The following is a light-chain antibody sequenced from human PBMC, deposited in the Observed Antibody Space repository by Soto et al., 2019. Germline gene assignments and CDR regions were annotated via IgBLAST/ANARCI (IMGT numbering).Light chain of an antibody. CDR1: SSNIGSNY. CDR3: AAWDDSLSGPG. V-gene: IGLV1-47*01. CDR2: RNN. Sequence: QSALTQPPSASGTPEQRVTISCSGSSSNIGSNYVYWYQQLPGTAPKLLIYRNNQRPSGVPDRFSGSKSGTSASLAISGLRSEDEADYYCAAWDDSLSGPGFGGGTKLTVL. J-gene: IGLJ3*02.